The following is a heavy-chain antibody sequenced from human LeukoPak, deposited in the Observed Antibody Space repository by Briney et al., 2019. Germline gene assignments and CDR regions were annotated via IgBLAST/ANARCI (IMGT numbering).Heavy chain of an antibody. D-gene: IGHD1-26*01. V-gene: IGHV1-18*01. CDR2: ISAYNGNT. Sequence: GASVKVSCKASGYTCTSYGISWVRQAPGQGLEWMGWISAYNGNTNYAQKLQGRVTMTTDTSTSTAYMELRSLRSDDTAVYYCARDRWELLRGNYFDYWGQGTLVTVSS. CDR3: ARDRWELLRGNYFDY. CDR1: GYTCTSYG. J-gene: IGHJ4*02.